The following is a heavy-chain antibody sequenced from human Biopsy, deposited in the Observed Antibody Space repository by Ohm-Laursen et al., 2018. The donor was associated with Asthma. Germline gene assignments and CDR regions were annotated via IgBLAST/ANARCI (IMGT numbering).Heavy chain of an antibody. J-gene: IGHJ3*01. D-gene: IGHD3-3*01. CDR3: AEKYYRFLTGEGNEGFAL. CDR2: INAGNGNT. CDR1: GYTFINYA. Sequence: ASVKVSCKASGYTFINYAIHWVRQAPGQRLEWMGWINAGNGNTKYSQKVQGRVTITRDTSANTGYMDLRSLRSEGKAMDYCAEKYYRFLTGEGNEGFALWGQGKMGNGSS. V-gene: IGHV1-3*01.